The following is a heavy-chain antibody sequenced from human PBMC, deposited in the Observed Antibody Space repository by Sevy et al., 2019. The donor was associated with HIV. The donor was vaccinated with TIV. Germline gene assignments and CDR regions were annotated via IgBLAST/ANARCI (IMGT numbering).Heavy chain of an antibody. CDR1: GGSISSSDYY. D-gene: IGHD6-13*01. CDR2: IYYSGTT. CDR3: ARDNQAGAGTRFDY. Sequence: SETLSLTCTVSGGSISSSDYYWSWIRQPPGKGLEWIGHIYYSGTTYYNPSLESRLTISIDTSKNQFSLKLSSVTAADTAVYYCARDNQAGAGTRFDYWGQGTLVTVSS. J-gene: IGHJ4*02. V-gene: IGHV4-30-4*01.